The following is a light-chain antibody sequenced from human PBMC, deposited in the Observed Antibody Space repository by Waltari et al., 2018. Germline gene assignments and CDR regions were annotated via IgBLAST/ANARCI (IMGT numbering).Light chain of an antibody. CDR2: VAS. Sequence: DIQMTQSPSSLSASVGDRVSITCRASQPISTYLNWYQQKPGAAPKLLIYVASSLQSGVPSRFSGSGSGTDFTLTIDSLQPEDFATYYCQQSFSNSPYTFVQGTKVEIK. V-gene: IGKV1-39*01. CDR3: QQSFSNSPYT. J-gene: IGKJ2*01. CDR1: QPISTY.